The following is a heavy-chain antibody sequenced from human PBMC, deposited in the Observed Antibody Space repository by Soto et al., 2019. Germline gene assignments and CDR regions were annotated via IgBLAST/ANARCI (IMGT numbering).Heavy chain of an antibody. CDR2: INHSGST. Sequence: PSETLSLTCAVYGGSFSGYYWSWIRQPPGKGLEWIGEINHSGSTNYNPSLKSRVTISVDTSKNQFSLKLSSVTAADTAVYYCAKDDAATPAPPYNWFDPWGQGXLVTVSS. CDR3: AKDDAATPAPPYNWFDP. CDR1: GGSFSGYY. V-gene: IGHV4-34*01. J-gene: IGHJ5*02. D-gene: IGHD2-15*01.